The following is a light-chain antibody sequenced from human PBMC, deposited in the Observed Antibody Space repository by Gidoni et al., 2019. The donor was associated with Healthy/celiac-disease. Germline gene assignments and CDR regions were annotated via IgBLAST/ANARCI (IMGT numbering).Light chain of an antibody. Sequence: DIVMTQSPDSLAVSLGERSTINCKSSQSVLSSSNNKNYLAWSQQKPGQPPKLLIYWASTRESGVPDRFSCSGSGTDFTLTISSLQAEDVAVYYCQQYYSTPPTFXXXTKLEIK. CDR3: QQYYSTPPT. CDR1: QSVLSSSNNKNY. CDR2: WAS. V-gene: IGKV4-1*01. J-gene: IGKJ2*01.